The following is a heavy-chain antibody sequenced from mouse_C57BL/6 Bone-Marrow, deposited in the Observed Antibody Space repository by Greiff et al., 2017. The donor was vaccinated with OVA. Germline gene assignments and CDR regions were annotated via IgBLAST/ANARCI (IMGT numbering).Heavy chain of an antibody. CDR3: ARDWFAY. CDR1: GFNIKDYY. V-gene: IGHV14-2*01. Sequence: EVKLQESGAELVKPGASVKLSCTASGFNIKDYYMHWVKQRTEQGLEWIGRIDPEDSETKYAPKFQGKATITADTSSNTAYLQLSSLTSEDTAVYYCARDWFAYWGQGTLVTVSA. J-gene: IGHJ3*01. CDR2: IDPEDSET.